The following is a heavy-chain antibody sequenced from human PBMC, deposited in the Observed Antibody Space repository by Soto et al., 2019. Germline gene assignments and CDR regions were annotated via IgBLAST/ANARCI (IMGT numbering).Heavy chain of an antibody. Sequence: ASVKVSCKASGYTFTSYYMHWVRQAPGQGLEWMGIINPSGGSTSYAQKFQGRVTMTRDTSTSTVYMELSSLRSEETAVYYCARIDSGRSYDNDAFDIWGQGTMVTVSS. D-gene: IGHD1-26*01. J-gene: IGHJ3*02. V-gene: IGHV1-46*01. CDR2: INPSGGST. CDR3: ARIDSGRSYDNDAFDI. CDR1: GYTFTSYY.